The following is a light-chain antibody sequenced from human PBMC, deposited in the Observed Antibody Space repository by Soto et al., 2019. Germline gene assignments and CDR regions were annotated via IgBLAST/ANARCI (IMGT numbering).Light chain of an antibody. V-gene: IGLV2-23*01. CDR1: SSDVGSYNL. CDR2: EGS. J-gene: IGLJ2*01. Sequence: QSVLTQPASVSGSPGQSITISYTGTSSDVGSYNLVSWYQQHPGKAPKLMIYEGSKRPSGVSNRFSGSKSGNTASLTISGIQAEDEADYYCCSYAGSSTVVFGGGTKLTVL. CDR3: CSYAGSSTVV.